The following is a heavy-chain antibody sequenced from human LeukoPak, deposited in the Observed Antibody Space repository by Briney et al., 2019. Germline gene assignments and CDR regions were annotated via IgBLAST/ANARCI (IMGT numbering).Heavy chain of an antibody. CDR3: ARDLVVVVGPTLDY. V-gene: IGHV1-46*01. Sequence: ASVTVSCKASGYIFTRYYIHWVRQAPGQGLEWMGIINSDSGSATYAQKFQGRVTLTRDTSTSTAYMELRGLKSEDTAVYYCARDLVVVVGPTLDYWGQGTLVTVSS. CDR2: INSDSGSA. J-gene: IGHJ4*02. CDR1: GYIFTRYY. D-gene: IGHD2-15*01.